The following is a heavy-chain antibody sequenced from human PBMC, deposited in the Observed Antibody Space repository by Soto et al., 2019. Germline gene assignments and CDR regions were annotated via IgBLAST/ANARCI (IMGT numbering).Heavy chain of an antibody. CDR2: INPSGGST. D-gene: IGHD6-19*01. CDR1: GYTFTSYY. J-gene: IGHJ4*02. Sequence: QVQLVQSGAEGKKPGASVKVSCKASGYTFTSYYMHWVRQAPGQGLEWMGIINPSGGSTSYAQKSQGRVTMTRDTYTSTVYMELRSLRSEDTAVYYCARDGRISYSSGWYYFDYWGQGTLVTVSS. V-gene: IGHV1-46*01. CDR3: ARDGRISYSSGWYYFDY.